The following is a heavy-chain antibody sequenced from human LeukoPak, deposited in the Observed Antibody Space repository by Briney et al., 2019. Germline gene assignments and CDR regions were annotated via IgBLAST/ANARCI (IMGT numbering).Heavy chain of an antibody. Sequence: SGTLSLTCAVSGGSISSSNWWSWVRQPPGKGLEWIGEIYYSGSTYYNPSLKSRVTISIDTSKNQFSLKLSSVTAADTAVYYCARDQGGSGSYDYWGQGTLVTVSS. CDR1: GGSISSSNW. D-gene: IGHD3-10*01. CDR2: IYYSGST. V-gene: IGHV4-4*02. J-gene: IGHJ4*02. CDR3: ARDQGGSGSYDY.